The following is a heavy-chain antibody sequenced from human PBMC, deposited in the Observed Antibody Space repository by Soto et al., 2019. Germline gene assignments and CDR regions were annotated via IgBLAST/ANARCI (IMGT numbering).Heavy chain of an antibody. Sequence: QVQLQQWGAGLLKPSETLSLTCAVYGESLSGYYWSWIRQAPGKGLEWIGEVNHSGSTNYNPSLKSRVTLSVDTSSKDFSLQLTSVTAADTAVYYRARGHMSQQELTPVGWFDPWGQGTLVTVSS. CDR2: VNHSGST. CDR3: ARGHMSQQELTPVGWFDP. J-gene: IGHJ5*02. V-gene: IGHV4-34*01. D-gene: IGHD1-1*01. CDR1: GESLSGYY.